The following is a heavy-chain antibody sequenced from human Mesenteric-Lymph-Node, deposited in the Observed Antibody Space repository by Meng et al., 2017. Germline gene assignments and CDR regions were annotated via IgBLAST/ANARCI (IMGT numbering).Heavy chain of an antibody. V-gene: IGHV3-30*04. CDR3: ARGRVSFDY. D-gene: IGHD3-10*01. CDR2: ISYDGSNK. CDR1: GFTFSSYA. Sequence: GESLKISCAASGFTFSSYAMHWVRQAPGKGLEWVAVISYDGSNKYYADPVKGRFTISRDNSKNTLYLQMNSLRAEDTAVYYCARGRVSFDYWGQGTLVTVSS. J-gene: IGHJ4*02.